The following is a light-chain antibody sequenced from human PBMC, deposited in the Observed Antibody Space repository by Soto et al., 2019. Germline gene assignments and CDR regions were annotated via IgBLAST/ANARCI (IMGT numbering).Light chain of an antibody. V-gene: IGKV4-1*01. J-gene: IGKJ1*01. CDR1: QSVLYSSNNENY. CDR3: QQYYSTPHT. Sequence: DIVMTQSPDSLAVSLGERATINCKSSQSVLYSSNNENYLAWYQQKPGQPPKLLISWASTREFGVPDRFSGSGSGTDFTLTISTLQAEDVAVYYCQQYYSTPHTFGQGTKVEIK. CDR2: WAS.